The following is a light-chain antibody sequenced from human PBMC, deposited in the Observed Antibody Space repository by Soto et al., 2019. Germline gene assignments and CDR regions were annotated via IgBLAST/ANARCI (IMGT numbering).Light chain of an antibody. Sequence: DFQMTQSPSSLSASVGDRVIITCRASQEINNNLAWYQQKPGRAPNLLIYAASTLQSGVPSRFSGSGSVTDFTLTISSLQPEDVATDYCQKYTTAPWAFGQGTKVEIK. CDR3: QKYTTAPWA. J-gene: IGKJ1*01. V-gene: IGKV1-27*01. CDR2: AAS. CDR1: QEINNN.